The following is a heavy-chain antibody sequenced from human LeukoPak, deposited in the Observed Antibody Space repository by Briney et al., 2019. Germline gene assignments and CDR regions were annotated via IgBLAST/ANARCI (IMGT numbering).Heavy chain of an antibody. CDR1: GGSVSSGSYY. D-gene: IGHD3-10*01. J-gene: IGHJ4*02. CDR3: ARLREVPRDRPGYGSGLDN. V-gene: IGHV4-61*01. CDR2: IYYSGST. Sequence: SETLSLTCTVSGGSVSSGSYYWSWIRQPPGKGLEWIGYIYYSGSTNYNPSLKSRVTISVDTSKNQFSLKLSSVTAADTAVYYCARLREVPRDRPGYGSGLDNWGQGTLVTVSS.